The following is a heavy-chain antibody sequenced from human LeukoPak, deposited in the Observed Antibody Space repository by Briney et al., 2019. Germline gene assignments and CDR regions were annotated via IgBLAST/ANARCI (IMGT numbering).Heavy chain of an antibody. Sequence: SETLSLTCTVSGGSISSSSCYWGWTRQPPGKGLEWIGSIYYSGSTYYNPSLKSRVTISVDTSKNQFSLKLSSVTAADTAVYYCARQRYCSSTSCSYGDWFDPWGQGTLVTVSS. J-gene: IGHJ5*02. CDR1: GGSISSSSCY. CDR2: IYYSGST. CDR3: ARQRYCSSTSCSYGDWFDP. D-gene: IGHD2-2*01. V-gene: IGHV4-39*01.